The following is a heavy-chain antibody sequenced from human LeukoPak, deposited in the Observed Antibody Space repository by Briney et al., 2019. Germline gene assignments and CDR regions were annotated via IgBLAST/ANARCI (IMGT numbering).Heavy chain of an antibody. CDR3: ARYSSDYFDY. CDR1: GFTFSSYA. CDR2: ISGSGGST. V-gene: IGHV3-23*01. Sequence: GGSLRLSCAASGFTFSSYAMSWVRQAPGKGLEWVSAISGSGGSTYYADSVKGRFTISRDNSKNALYLQMSSLRAEDTAVYYCARYSSDYFDYWGQGTLVTVSS. J-gene: IGHJ4*02. D-gene: IGHD6-19*01.